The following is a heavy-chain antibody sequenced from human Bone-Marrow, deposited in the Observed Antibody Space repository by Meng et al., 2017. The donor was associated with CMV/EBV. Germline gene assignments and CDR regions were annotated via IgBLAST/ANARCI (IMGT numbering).Heavy chain of an antibody. CDR2: INPSGGST. CDR1: GYTFTSYY. J-gene: IGHJ6*02. Sequence: ASVKVSCKASGYTFTSYYMHWVRQAPGQGLEWMGIINPSGGSTSYAQKLQGRVTMTTDTSTSTAYMELRSLRSDDTAVYYCARVMSRGFPRYCSSTSCDKRGMDVWGQGTTVTVSS. V-gene: IGHV1-46*01. CDR3: ARVMSRGFPRYCSSTSCDKRGMDV. D-gene: IGHD2-2*02.